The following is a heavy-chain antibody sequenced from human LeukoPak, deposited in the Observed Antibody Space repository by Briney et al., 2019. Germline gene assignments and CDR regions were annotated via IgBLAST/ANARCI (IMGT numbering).Heavy chain of an antibody. V-gene: IGHV1-69*05. J-gene: IGHJ3*02. CDR1: GGTFSSYA. CDR2: IIPIFGTA. Sequence: SVKVSCKASGGTFSSYAISWVRQAPGQGLEWMGGIIPIFGTANYAQKFQGRVTITTDESTSTAYMELSSLRSEDTAVYYCARGGAPHYYYDSSGYPEHAFGIWGQGTMVTVSS. CDR3: ARGGAPHYYYDSSGYPEHAFGI. D-gene: IGHD3-22*01.